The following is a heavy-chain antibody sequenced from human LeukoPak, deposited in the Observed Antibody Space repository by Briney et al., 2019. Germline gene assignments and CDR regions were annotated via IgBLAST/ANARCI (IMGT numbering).Heavy chain of an antibody. Sequence: SETLSLTCAVYGGSFSGYYWSWIRQPPGKGLEWIGEINHSGSTYYNPSLKSRVTISADRSKNQFSLKLSSVTAADTAVYYCANDLEWLKFVYWGQGTLVTVSS. V-gene: IGHV4-34*01. J-gene: IGHJ4*02. CDR1: GGSFSGYY. CDR3: ANDLEWLKFVY. CDR2: INHSGST. D-gene: IGHD3-3*01.